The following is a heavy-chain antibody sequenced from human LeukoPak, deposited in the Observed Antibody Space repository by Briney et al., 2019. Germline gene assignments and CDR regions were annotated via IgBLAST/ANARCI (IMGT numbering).Heavy chain of an antibody. CDR1: GFTFSTYS. CDR2: ISNNGDST. CDR3: AREREQWLVQV. J-gene: IGHJ4*02. D-gene: IGHD6-19*01. Sequence: GGSLRLSCAASGFTFSTYSMYWVRQASGKGPESISGISNNGDSTYYANSVKGRFTISRDNSKNTLYLQMGSLRTEDTAVYYCAREREQWLVQVWGQGTLVTVSS. V-gene: IGHV3-64*01.